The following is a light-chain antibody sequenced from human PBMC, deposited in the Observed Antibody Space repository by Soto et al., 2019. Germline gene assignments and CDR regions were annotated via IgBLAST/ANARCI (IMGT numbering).Light chain of an antibody. Sequence: ETVMTQSPATLSVSPGERATLSCRASQSVNSNLAWYQQKLGQAPRVLIFGASTRATGIPARFSGSGSGTDFTLTISSLQPEDFATYYCQQSYSTPLTFGGGTKVDIK. CDR1: QSVNSN. CDR3: QQSYSTPLT. V-gene: IGKV3-15*01. CDR2: GAS. J-gene: IGKJ4*01.